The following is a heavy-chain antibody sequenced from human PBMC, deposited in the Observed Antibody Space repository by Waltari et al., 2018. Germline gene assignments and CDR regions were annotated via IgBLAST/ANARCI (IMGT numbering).Heavy chain of an antibody. J-gene: IGHJ4*02. Sequence: QVQLVQSGAEVKKPGSSVKVSCKASGGTFSSYAISWVRQAPGQGLEWMGGIIPICGTANYAQKFQGRVTITADKSTSTAYMELSSLRSEDTAVYYCAKRGNIPAARPYEIWGQGTRVTVSS. CDR1: GGTFSSYA. V-gene: IGHV1-69*14. D-gene: IGHD6-6*01. CDR2: IIPICGTA. CDR3: AKRGNIPAARPYEI.